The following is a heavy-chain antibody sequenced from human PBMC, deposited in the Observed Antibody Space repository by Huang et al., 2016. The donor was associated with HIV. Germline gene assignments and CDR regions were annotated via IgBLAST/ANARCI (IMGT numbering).Heavy chain of an antibody. CDR1: GGSISSTSYL. CDR2: VSYVDRT. CDR3: ARQFAGWYYFGPRRTFGFDY. D-gene: IGHD6-19*01. V-gene: IGHV4-39*01. J-gene: IGHJ4*02. Sequence: QVQLQESGPGLVKPSETLSLTCTVSGGSISSTSYLWVWIRQPPGKGLEWIGSVSYVDRTDYSPTLRSRVTISIDTSKSQFSLQLSSVNAADTAVYYCARQFAGWYYFGPRRTFGFDYWGQGTLVAVSS.